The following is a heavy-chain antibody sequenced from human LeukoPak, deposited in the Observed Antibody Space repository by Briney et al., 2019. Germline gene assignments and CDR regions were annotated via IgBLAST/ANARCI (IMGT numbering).Heavy chain of an antibody. CDR3: ARDSSRVARYYFDY. J-gene: IGHJ4*02. CDR1: GFTFRSYG. V-gene: IGHV3-30*02. Sequence: PGGSLRLSCAASGFTFRSYGLHWVRQAPGKGLEWVAFIRYDGRNKYYAGSVKGRFTISRDNAKNSLYLQMNSLRAEDTAVYYCARDSSRVARYYFDYWGQGTLVTVSS. CDR2: IRYDGRNK.